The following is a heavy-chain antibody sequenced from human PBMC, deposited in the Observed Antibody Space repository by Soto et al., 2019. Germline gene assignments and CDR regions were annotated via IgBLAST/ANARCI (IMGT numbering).Heavy chain of an antibody. Sequence: PSETLSLTCTVSGGSISSSSYYWGWIRQPPGKGLEWIGSIYYSGSTYYNPSLKSRVTISVDTSKNQFSLKLSSVTAADTAVYYCARRYIVVVVAATRVLNWFDPWGQGTLVTVSS. CDR2: IYYSGST. J-gene: IGHJ5*02. V-gene: IGHV4-39*01. D-gene: IGHD2-15*01. CDR1: GGSISSSSYY. CDR3: ARRYIVVVVAATRVLNWFDP.